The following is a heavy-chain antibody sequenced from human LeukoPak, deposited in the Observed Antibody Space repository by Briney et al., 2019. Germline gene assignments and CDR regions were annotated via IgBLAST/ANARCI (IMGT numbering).Heavy chain of an antibody. D-gene: IGHD3-3*01. J-gene: IGHJ6*04. CDR1: GYTFTGYY. Sequence: ASVKVSCKASGYTFTGYYMHWMRQAPGQGLELMGWINPNSGGTNYAQKFQGRVTMTSDTSISTAYMGLSRLRSDVTAVYYCARDLRITIFREPMVYYGMDVWGKGTTVTVSS. V-gene: IGHV1-2*02. CDR2: INPNSGGT. CDR3: ARDLRITIFREPMVYYGMDV.